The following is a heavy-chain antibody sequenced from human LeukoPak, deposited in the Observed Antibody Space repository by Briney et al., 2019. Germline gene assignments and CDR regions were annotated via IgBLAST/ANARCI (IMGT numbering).Heavy chain of an antibody. J-gene: IGHJ4*02. CDR1: GGSISSGNYY. CDR2: IYTSGST. CDR3: ARGAYPDYFDY. Sequence: TSETLSLTCTVSGGSISSGNYYWSWIRQPAGKGLEWIGRIYTSGSTNYNPSLKSRVTTSVDTSKNQFSLKLRSVTAADTAVYYCARGAYPDYFDYWGQGTLVTVSS. V-gene: IGHV4-61*02.